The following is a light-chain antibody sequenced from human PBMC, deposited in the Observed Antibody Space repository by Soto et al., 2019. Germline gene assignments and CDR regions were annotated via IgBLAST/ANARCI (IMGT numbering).Light chain of an antibody. V-gene: IGLV1-47*01. Sequence: QLVLTQPPSASGTPGQRVTISCSGSSSNIGNNYVYWYQHLPGTAPKLLIYRNNQRPSGVPDRFSGSKSGTSASLAISGLRSDDESDYYCAAWDASLNGPVFGGGTKLTVL. CDR1: SSNIGNNY. CDR2: RNN. J-gene: IGLJ2*01. CDR3: AAWDASLNGPV.